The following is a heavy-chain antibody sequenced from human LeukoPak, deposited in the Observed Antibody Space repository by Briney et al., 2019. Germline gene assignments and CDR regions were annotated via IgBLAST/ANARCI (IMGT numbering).Heavy chain of an antibody. CDR2: ISYDGSNK. D-gene: IGHD3-9*01. CDR3: ARDGLTYYFDY. J-gene: IGHJ4*02. CDR1: GFTFSSYA. Sequence: QPGRSLRLSCAASGFTFSSYAMHWVRQAPGKGLEWVAVISYDGSNKYYADSVKGRFTISRDNSENTLYLQMNSLRAEDTAVYYCARDGLTYYFDYWGQGTLVTVSS. V-gene: IGHV3-30-3*01.